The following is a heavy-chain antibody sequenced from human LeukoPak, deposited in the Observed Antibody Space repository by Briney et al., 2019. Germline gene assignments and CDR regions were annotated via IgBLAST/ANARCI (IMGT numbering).Heavy chain of an antibody. Sequence: SETLSLTCTVSGGSISNYYWSWIRQPPGKGLEWIGYIYTSGSTNYNPSLESRVIMSVDTSKNQFSLKLSSVTAADTAVYYCARQKLLNNWFDPWGQGTPVTVSS. CDR3: ARQKLLNNWFDP. V-gene: IGHV4-4*09. D-gene: IGHD2-8*01. J-gene: IGHJ5*02. CDR1: GGSISNYY. CDR2: IYTSGST.